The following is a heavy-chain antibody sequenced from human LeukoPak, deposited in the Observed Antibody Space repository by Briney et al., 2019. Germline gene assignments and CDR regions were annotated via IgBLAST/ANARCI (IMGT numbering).Heavy chain of an antibody. J-gene: IGHJ4*02. V-gene: IGHV4-39*07. CDR3: ARNVRGSYGDGVY. CDR2: IYYSGST. D-gene: IGHD4-17*01. Sequence: PSETLSLTCTVSGGSISSSSYYWGWIRQPPGKGLEWIGSIYYSGSTYYNPSLKSRVTISVDTSKNQFSLKLSSVTAADTAVYYCARNVRGSYGDGVYWGQGTLVTVSS. CDR1: GGSISSSSYY.